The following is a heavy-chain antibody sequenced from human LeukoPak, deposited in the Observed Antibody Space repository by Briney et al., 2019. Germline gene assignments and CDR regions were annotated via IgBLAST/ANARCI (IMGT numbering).Heavy chain of an antibody. J-gene: IGHJ6*03. Sequence: GGSLRLSCAASGFTFSDYYMSWIRPAPGKGLEWVSYISSSGSTIYYADSVKGRFTISRDNAKNSLYLQMNSLRAEDTAVYYCARPNCSGGSCYQTGGYYYYYYMDVWGKGTTVTVSS. CDR3: ARPNCSGGSCYQTGGYYYYYYMDV. D-gene: IGHD2-15*01. CDR1: GFTFSDYY. CDR2: ISSSGSTI. V-gene: IGHV3-11*04.